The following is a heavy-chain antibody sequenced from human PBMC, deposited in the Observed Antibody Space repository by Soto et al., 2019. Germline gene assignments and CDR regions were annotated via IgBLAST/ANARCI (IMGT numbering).Heavy chain of an antibody. CDR3: ARNIAASGPGY. CDR2: INSDGSST. V-gene: IGHV3-74*01. J-gene: IGHJ4*02. D-gene: IGHD6-13*01. CDR1: GFTFSSYL. Sequence: EVQLVESGGGLVQPGGSLRLSCVVSGFTFSSYLMYWVRQVPGKGLVWVSRINSDGSSTSYADSVKGRFTISRDNAKNTLYLQMNSLRAEDTAVYYCARNIAASGPGYWGQGTLVTVSS.